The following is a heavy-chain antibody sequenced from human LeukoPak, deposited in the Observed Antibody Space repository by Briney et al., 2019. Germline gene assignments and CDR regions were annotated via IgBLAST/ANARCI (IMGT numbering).Heavy chain of an antibody. CDR3: ASRGYSYGPVEPDAFDI. CDR1: GGSISSSSYY. V-gene: IGHV4-39*01. Sequence: KPSETLSLTCTVSGGSISSSSYYWGWIRQPPGKGLEWIGSIYYSGSTYHNPSLKSRVTISVDTSKNQFSLKLSSVTAADTAVYYCASRGYSYGPVEPDAFDIWGQGTMVTVSS. D-gene: IGHD5-18*01. J-gene: IGHJ3*02. CDR2: IYYSGST.